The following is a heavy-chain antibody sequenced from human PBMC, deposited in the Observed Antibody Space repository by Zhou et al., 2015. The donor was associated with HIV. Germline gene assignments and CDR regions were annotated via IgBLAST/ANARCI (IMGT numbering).Heavy chain of an antibody. J-gene: IGHJ6*03. D-gene: IGHD6-13*01. CDR2: IRSKANNYAT. CDR1: GFTFSGSA. Sequence: VQLVESGGGVVQPGRSLRLSCAASGFTFSGSAMHWVRQASGKGLEWVGRIRSKANNYATAYAASVKGRFTISRDDSKNTAYLQMNSLKTEDTAVYYCSRQGGIAAYYMDVWGKGTTVTVSS. CDR3: SRQGGIAAYYMDV. V-gene: IGHV3-73*01.